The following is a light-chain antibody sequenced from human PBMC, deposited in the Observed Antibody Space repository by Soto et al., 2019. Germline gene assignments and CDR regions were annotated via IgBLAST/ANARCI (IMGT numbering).Light chain of an antibody. V-gene: IGLV2-14*01. CDR2: DVS. CDR1: SSDVGGYNY. J-gene: IGLJ1*01. CDR3: SSYTSSTSRA. Sequence: QSALTQPASVSGSPGQSITISCTGTSSDVGGYNYVSWYQQHPGKAPKLMIYDVSNRPSGVSNRFSGSKSGNTASLTISGLQAVDEADYYCSSYTSSTSRAFGTGKKVTDL.